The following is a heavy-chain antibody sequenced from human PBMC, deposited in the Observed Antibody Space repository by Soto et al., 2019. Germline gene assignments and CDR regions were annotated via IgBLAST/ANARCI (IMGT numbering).Heavy chain of an antibody. CDR3: VKGQGSGWYHSS. D-gene: IGHD6-19*01. Sequence: EVQLLESGGNLVQPGGSLRLSCAASGFTFSDYAMTWVRQAPGKGLEWVSSISHSGGTIYYADSVKGRFTISXXXXKXXXXXXXXXLTVEDTALYYCVKGQGSGWYHSSWGQGTLVTVSS. CDR1: GFTFSDYA. CDR2: ISHSGGTI. V-gene: IGHV3-23*01. J-gene: IGHJ5*02.